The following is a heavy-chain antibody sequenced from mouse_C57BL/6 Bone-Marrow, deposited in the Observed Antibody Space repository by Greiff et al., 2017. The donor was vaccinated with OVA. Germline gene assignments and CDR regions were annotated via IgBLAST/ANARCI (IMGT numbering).Heavy chain of an antibody. J-gene: IGHJ3*01. Sequence: QVQLKESGPELVKPGASVKISCKASGYAFSSSWMNWVKQRPGKGLEWIGRIYPGDGDTNYNGKFKGKATLTADKSSSTAYMQLSSLTSEDSAVYCCASPYYYGSSYPFAYWGQGTLVTVSA. CDR3: ASPYYYGSSYPFAY. CDR2: IYPGDGDT. V-gene: IGHV1-82*01. D-gene: IGHD1-1*01. CDR1: GYAFSSSW.